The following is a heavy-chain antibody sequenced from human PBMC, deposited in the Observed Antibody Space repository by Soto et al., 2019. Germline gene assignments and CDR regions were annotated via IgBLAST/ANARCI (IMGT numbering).Heavy chain of an antibody. V-gene: IGHV4-30-2*01. CDR3: ARSLRGWLNAPRY. J-gene: IGHJ4*02. Sequence: SETLSLTCAVSGGSISSGGYSWSWIRQPPGKGLEWIGYIYHSGSTYYNPSLKSRVTISVDRSKNQFSLKLSSVTAADTAVYYCARSLRGWLNAPRYWGQGTLVTVS. CDR1: GGSISSGGYS. CDR2: IYHSGST. D-gene: IGHD6-19*01.